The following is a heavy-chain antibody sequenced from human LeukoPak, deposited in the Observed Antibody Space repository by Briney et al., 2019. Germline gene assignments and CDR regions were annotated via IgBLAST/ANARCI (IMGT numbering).Heavy chain of an antibody. J-gene: IGHJ4*02. CDR3: ARGEWTRGYGGNIDY. CDR2: ISSSSSTI. V-gene: IGHV3-48*01. Sequence: GGSLRLSCAASGFTFSSYSMNWVRQAPGKGLEWVSYISSSSSTIYYADSVKGRFTISRDNAKNSLYLQMNSLRAEDTAVYYCARGEWTRGYGGNIDYWGQGTLVTVSS. CDR1: GFTFSSYS. D-gene: IGHD4-23*01.